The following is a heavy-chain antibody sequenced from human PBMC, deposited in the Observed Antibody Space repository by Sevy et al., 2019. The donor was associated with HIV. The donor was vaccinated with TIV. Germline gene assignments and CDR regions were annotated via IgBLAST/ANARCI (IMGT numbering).Heavy chain of an antibody. CDR2: IYYSGST. V-gene: IGHV4-59*08. J-gene: IGHJ4*02. CDR1: GGSISSYY. Sequence: SETLSLTCTVSGGSISSYYWSWIRQPPGKGLEWIGYIYYSGSTNYNPSLKSRVTISVDTSENQFSLKLSSVTAADTAVYYCARLSVASVYPTTYYFDYWGQGTLVTVSS. D-gene: IGHD1-1*01. CDR3: ARLSVASVYPTTYYFDY.